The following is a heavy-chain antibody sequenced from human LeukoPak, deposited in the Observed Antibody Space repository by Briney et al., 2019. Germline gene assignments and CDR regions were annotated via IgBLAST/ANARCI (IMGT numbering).Heavy chain of an antibody. V-gene: IGHV4-34*01. CDR3: ARLPYCSGGSCYGRDLDY. Sequence: SETLSLTCAVYGGSFSGYYWSWIRQPPGKGLEWIGEINHSGSTNYNPSLKSRVTISVDTSKNQFSLKLSSVIAADTAVYYCARLPYCSGGSCYGRDLDYWGQGTLVTVSS. CDR1: GGSFSGYY. CDR2: INHSGST. J-gene: IGHJ4*02. D-gene: IGHD2-15*01.